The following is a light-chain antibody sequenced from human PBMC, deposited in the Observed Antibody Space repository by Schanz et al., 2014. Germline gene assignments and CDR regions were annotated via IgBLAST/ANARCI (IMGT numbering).Light chain of an antibody. CDR1: SSDVGGYNY. CDR3: SSYAGSTNLR. Sequence: QSALTQPASVSGSPGQSITISCTGTSSDVGGYNYVSWYQQHPGKVPKLLIFEVSQRPSGVPDRFSGSKSGITASLTVSGLQAEDEADYYCSSYAGSTNLRFGGGTKLTVL. CDR2: EVS. V-gene: IGLV2-8*01. J-gene: IGLJ3*02.